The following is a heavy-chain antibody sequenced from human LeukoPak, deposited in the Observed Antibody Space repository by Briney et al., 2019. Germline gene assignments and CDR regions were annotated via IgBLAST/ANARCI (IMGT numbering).Heavy chain of an antibody. CDR3: ARGGGMGHYYYYMDV. CDR1: GGSISSSSYY. CDR2: IYYSGST. J-gene: IGHJ6*03. Sequence: PSETLSLTCTVSGGSISSSSYYWGWIPQPPGKGLEWLGSIYYSGSTYYNPSLKSRVTISVDTSKNQFSLKLSSVTAADTGVYYCARGGGMGHYYYYMDVWGKGTTVTISS. V-gene: IGHV4-39*07. D-gene: IGHD5-24*01.